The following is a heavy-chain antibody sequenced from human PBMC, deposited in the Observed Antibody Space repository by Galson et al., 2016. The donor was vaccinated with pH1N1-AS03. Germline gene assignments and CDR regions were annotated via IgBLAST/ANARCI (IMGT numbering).Heavy chain of an antibody. J-gene: IGHJ4*03. CDR1: GYTFASFG. V-gene: IGHV1-18*01. D-gene: IGHD6-13*01. Sequence: SVKVSCKASGYTFASFGVSWVRQAPGQGLDWMGWVSTYNGNTNYAQKFQGRVTMTTDTSTSTAYMELMSLRSDDTALYYCARLERLGSSTSCSGWYYFDYWGKGTTVTVSS. CDR2: VSTYNGNT. CDR3: ARLERLGSSTSCSGWYYFDY.